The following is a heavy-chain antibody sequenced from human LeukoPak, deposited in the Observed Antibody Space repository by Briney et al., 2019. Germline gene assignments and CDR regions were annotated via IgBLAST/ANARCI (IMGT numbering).Heavy chain of an antibody. Sequence: GGALRLSCAASGFTFSSYSMNWVRQAPGKGLEWVSSISSSSSYIYYADPVRGLFTISRDNAKNSLYLQMNSLRAEDTAVYYCARGGPQLGINWGQGTLVTVSS. D-gene: IGHD7-27*01. V-gene: IGHV3-21*01. CDR1: GFTFSSYS. CDR3: ARGGPQLGIN. J-gene: IGHJ4*02. CDR2: ISSSSSYI.